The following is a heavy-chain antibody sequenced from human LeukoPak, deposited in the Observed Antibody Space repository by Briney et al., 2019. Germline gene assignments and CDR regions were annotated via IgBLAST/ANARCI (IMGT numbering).Heavy chain of an antibody. CDR2: IIPIFGTA. CDR1: GGTFSSYA. Sequence: SVKVSCKASGGTFSSYAISWVRQAPGQGLEWMGGIIPIFGTANYAQKFQGRVTITADESTSTAYMELSSLRSEDTAVYYCARDHLLSDFWSGFHYYYYYMDVWGKGTTVTVSS. D-gene: IGHD3-3*01. V-gene: IGHV1-69*13. CDR3: ARDHLLSDFWSGFHYYYYYMDV. J-gene: IGHJ6*03.